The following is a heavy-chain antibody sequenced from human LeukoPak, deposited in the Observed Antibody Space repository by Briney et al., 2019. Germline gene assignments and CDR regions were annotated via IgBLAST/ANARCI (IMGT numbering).Heavy chain of an antibody. CDR2: IKQDGSEK. D-gene: IGHD3-22*01. J-gene: IGHJ5*02. Sequence: PGGSLRLSCAASGLTFSRYWMSWVRQAPGKGLEWVANIKQDGSEKFYVDSVKGRFTISRDNAKHSLSLQMNSLRAEDTAVYYCAKNDDSSGEGSPWGQGTLVTVSS. CDR1: GLTFSRYW. V-gene: IGHV3-7*03. CDR3: AKNDDSSGEGSP.